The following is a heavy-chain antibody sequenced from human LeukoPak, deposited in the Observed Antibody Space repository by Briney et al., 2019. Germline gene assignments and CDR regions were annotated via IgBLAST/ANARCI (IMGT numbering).Heavy chain of an antibody. CDR3: ATSLWFGELQAVYYGMDV. Sequence: ASVTVSCKVSGYTLTELSMHWVRQAPGKGLEWMGGFDPEDGETIYAQKFQGRVTMTEDTSTDTAYMELSSLRSEDTAVYYCATSLWFGELQAVYYGMDVWGQGTTVTVSS. V-gene: IGHV1-24*01. CDR1: GYTLTELS. D-gene: IGHD3-10*01. J-gene: IGHJ6*02. CDR2: FDPEDGET.